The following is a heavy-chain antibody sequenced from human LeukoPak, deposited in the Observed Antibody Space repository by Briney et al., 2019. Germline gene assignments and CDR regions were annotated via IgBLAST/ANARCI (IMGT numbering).Heavy chain of an antibody. J-gene: IGHJ4*02. CDR3: EIYTGYDSF. Sequence: ASVKVSCKASGYTFTSYDITWVRQATGQGLEWMGWMRPDSGYTGYAQTFQGRVTLTRNTSVSTAFMELSGLRAEDTAVYYCEIYTGYDSFWGQGTLVTVSS. CDR2: MRPDSGYT. V-gene: IGHV1-8*01. CDR1: GYTFTSYD. D-gene: IGHD5-12*01.